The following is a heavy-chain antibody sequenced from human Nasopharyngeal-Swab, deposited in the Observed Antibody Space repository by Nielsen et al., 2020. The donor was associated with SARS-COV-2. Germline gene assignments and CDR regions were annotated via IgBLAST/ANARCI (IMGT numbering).Heavy chain of an antibody. CDR3: ARMGSTNYSDY. CDR1: GFTVSSNY. Sequence: GGSLRLSCAASGFTVSSNYMSWVRQAPGKGLEWVSIIYPSGSTYYAESVKGRFTISRDNSKNTLYLQMNSLRAEDTAFYYCARMGSTNYSDYWGQGTLVTSPQ. D-gene: IGHD5-24*01. CDR2: IYPSGST. V-gene: IGHV3-53*01. J-gene: IGHJ4*02.